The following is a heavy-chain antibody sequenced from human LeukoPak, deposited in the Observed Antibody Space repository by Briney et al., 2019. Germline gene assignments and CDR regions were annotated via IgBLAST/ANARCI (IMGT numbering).Heavy chain of an antibody. CDR2: INTNTGNT. Sequence: ASVKVSCKASGYSFTRYGMNWVRQAPGQGLEWMGWINTNTGNTTYAQGFTGRFVFSLDTSVSTAYLQISSLKAEDTAVYYCAKRGVAATYYFDYWGQGTLVTVSS. D-gene: IGHD6-19*01. CDR1: GYSFTRYG. V-gene: IGHV7-4-1*02. J-gene: IGHJ4*02. CDR3: AKRGVAATYYFDY.